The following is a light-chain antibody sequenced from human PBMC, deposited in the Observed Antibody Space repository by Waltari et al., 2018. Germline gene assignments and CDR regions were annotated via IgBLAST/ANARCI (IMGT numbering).Light chain of an antibody. CDR2: DVR. CDR1: NSDVGAYNY. Sequence: QSALTQPASVSGSPGQSITISCTGTNSDVGAYNYVSWYQQHPGKVPKVMIYDVRNRPSGVSNRFSGSKSGNTASLTITGLQAEDEADYYCSSYTTSGTVVFGGGTK. CDR3: SSYTTSGTVV. V-gene: IGLV2-14*03. J-gene: IGLJ2*01.